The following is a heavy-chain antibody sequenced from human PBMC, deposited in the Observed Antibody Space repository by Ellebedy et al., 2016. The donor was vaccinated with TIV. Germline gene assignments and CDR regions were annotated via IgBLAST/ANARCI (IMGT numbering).Heavy chain of an antibody. CDR2: IWDDGTNT. D-gene: IGHD3-16*01. V-gene: IGHV3-33*01. Sequence: GESLKISCAASGFTFSHYAMNWVRQAPGKGLEWVAVIWDDGTNTYYADSVKGRFTISRDNSKNKLYLQMSSLRAEDTAVYYCARPRVRSSYYQGMDVWGQGTTITVSS. CDR1: GFTFSHYA. J-gene: IGHJ6*02. CDR3: ARPRVRSSYYQGMDV.